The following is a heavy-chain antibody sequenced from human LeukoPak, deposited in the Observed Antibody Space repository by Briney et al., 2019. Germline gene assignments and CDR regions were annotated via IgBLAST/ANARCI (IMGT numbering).Heavy chain of an antibody. CDR3: ARAPPYYDDSGSGHLL. Sequence: SETLSLTCTVSGYSISSSYYWGWIRQPPGKGLEWIGSIYLSGSTYYSPSLKSRVTISVDTSKNQFSLKLNSVTAADTAVYYCARAPPYYDDSGSGHLLWGQGTLVTVSS. D-gene: IGHD3-22*01. CDR1: GYSISSSYY. J-gene: IGHJ4*02. CDR2: IYLSGST. V-gene: IGHV4-38-2*02.